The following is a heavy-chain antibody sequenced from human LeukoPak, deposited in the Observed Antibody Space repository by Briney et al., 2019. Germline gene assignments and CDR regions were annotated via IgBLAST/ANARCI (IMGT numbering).Heavy chain of an antibody. CDR3: ASYNDNSPKRNP. Sequence: SVKVSRKASGYIFNRYAMNWVRQAPGQGLEWMGRIIPILGIANYAQKFQGRVTITADKSTSTAYMELSSLRSEDTAVYYCASYNDNSPKRNPWGQGTLVTVSS. CDR2: IIPILGIA. CDR1: GYIFNRYA. V-gene: IGHV1-69*04. J-gene: IGHJ5*02. D-gene: IGHD3-9*01.